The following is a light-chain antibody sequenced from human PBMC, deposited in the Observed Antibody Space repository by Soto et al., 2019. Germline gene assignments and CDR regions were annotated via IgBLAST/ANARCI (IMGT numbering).Light chain of an antibody. CDR3: SSYTSRSTWV. J-gene: IGLJ3*02. Sequence: QSALTQPASVSGSPGQSITISCSGTNSDVGAYNHVSWYQQHPGKAPKVMIYEVSNRPSGVSNRFSGSKSGNTASLTISGLQAEDEADYYCSSYTSRSTWVFGGGTKLTVL. V-gene: IGLV2-14*01. CDR2: EVS. CDR1: NSDVGAYNH.